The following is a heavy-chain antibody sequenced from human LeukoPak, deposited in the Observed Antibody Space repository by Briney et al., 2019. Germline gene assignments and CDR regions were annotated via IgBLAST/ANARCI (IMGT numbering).Heavy chain of an antibody. CDR2: ISAQHGQT. CDR1: GYSENFYG. CDR3: AGSLGYCTSNVCYLKY. D-gene: IGHD2-8*01. Sequence: ASVKVSCKTSGYSENFYGITWVRQVAGQGLEWMGWISAQHGQTEYAPNSQDRVTMTTDTYTNTAYMELSSLRSDDTAVYYCAGSLGYCTSNVCYLKYWGQGTLVTVSS. J-gene: IGHJ4*02. V-gene: IGHV1-18*01.